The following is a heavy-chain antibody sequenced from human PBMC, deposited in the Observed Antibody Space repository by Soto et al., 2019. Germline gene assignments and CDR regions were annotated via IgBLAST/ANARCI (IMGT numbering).Heavy chain of an antibody. CDR3: CHTWV. V-gene: IGHV3-7*01. J-gene: IGHJ4*02. D-gene: IGHD1-26*01. CDR2: INEDGSEE. CDR1: GFSISDYW. Sequence: EVQMVESGGGLVQPGGPLRLSCAASGFSISDYWMSWVRQAPGKGLEWVGNINEDGSEENYVASVKGRFTISRDNARNSLYLQMNSLRVEDTAVYYCCHTWVGGQGTLVTVSS.